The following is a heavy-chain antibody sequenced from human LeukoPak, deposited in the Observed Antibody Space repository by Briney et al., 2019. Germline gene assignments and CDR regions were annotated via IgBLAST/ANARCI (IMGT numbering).Heavy chain of an antibody. Sequence: GGYLRLSCAASVYAFSSYAMSWVRQATGKGLEWVSAISGSGGSTYYADSVKGRFTISRDNSKNTLYLQMNSLRADGTAVYYYERTEMATEICDYMFVWRKGTKVTVSS. D-gene: IGHD5-24*01. CDR1: VYAFSSYA. CDR2: ISGSGGST. V-gene: IGHV3-23*01. J-gene: IGHJ6*03. CDR3: ERTEMATEICDYMFV.